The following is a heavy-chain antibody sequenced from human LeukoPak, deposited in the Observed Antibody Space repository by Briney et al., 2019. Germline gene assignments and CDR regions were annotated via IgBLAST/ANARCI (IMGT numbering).Heavy chain of an antibody. D-gene: IGHD2-2*01. J-gene: IGHJ4*02. CDR3: ARRRKGTSCYDY. CDR2: INPNSGGT. Sequence: ASVKVSCKASGYTFTGYYMHWVRQAPGQGLEWMGWINPNSGGTNYAQKFQGRVTMTRDTSISTAYMELSRLRSDDTAVYYCARRRKGTSCYDYWGQGTLVTVSS. V-gene: IGHV1-2*02. CDR1: GYTFTGYY.